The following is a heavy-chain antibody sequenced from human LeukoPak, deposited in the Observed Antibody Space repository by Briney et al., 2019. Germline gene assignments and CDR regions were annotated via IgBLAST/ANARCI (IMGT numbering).Heavy chain of an antibody. J-gene: IGHJ4*02. CDR2: ISSSSDYI. Sequence: GGSLRLSCAASGFTFSTYSMNWVRQAPGKGLEWVSSISSSSDYIYYADSVKGRFTISRDNSKNTLYLQMNSLRAEDTAVYYCAKDRRATTEIDYWGQGTLVTVSS. D-gene: IGHD1-26*01. V-gene: IGHV3-21*01. CDR1: GFTFSTYS. CDR3: AKDRRATTEIDY.